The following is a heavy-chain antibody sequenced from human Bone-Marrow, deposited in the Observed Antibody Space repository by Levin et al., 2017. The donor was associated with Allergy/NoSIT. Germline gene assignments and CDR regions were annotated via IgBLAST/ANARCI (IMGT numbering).Heavy chain of an antibody. V-gene: IGHV1-2*02. CDR3: ARAEGGGYSGYDLGYFDY. CDR2: INPNSGAT. CDR1: GYTFTGYY. Sequence: ASVKVSCKASGYTFTGYYMHWVRQAPGQGLEWMGWINPNSGATTYAQKFQGRVTMTRDTSISTAYMELSRLRSDDTAVYYCARAEGGGYSGYDLGYFDYWGQGTLVTVSS. J-gene: IGHJ4*02. D-gene: IGHD5-12*01.